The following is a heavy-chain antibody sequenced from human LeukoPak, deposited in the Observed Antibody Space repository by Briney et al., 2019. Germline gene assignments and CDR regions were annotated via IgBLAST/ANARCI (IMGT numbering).Heavy chain of an antibody. CDR2: IYRGDSES. CDR3: ATSYSSSRFDY. J-gene: IGHJ4*02. V-gene: IGHV5-51*01. Sequence: GESLKISCKGSGYSLNIYWIGWVRQMTGKGLEWMGIIYRGDSESRYSPSFQGQVTITADKSIGTAYLQWSSLKASDTAMYYCATSYSSSRFDYWGQGTPVTVSP. CDR1: GYSLNIYW. D-gene: IGHD4-11*01.